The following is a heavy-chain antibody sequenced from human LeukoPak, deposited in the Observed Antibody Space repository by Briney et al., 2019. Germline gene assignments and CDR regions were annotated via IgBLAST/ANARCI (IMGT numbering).Heavy chain of an antibody. Sequence: GGSLRLSCAASGFTFSSYNMNWVRQAPGKGLEWVSHISSSTGTIYYADSVRGRFTISRDNAKNSLYLQMNSLRAEDTAVYYCAKTLMITFGGVIVIHDAFDIWGQGTMATVSS. CDR1: GFTFSSYN. CDR2: ISSSTGTI. D-gene: IGHD3-16*02. V-gene: IGHV3-48*04. J-gene: IGHJ3*02. CDR3: AKTLMITFGGVIVIHDAFDI.